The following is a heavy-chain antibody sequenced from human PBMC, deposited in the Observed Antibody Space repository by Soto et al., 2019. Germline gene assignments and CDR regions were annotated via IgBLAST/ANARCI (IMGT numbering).Heavy chain of an antibody. CDR3: AREDIVGVPAAVGLVYYGMDV. D-gene: IGHD2-2*01. CDR2: IIPILGIA. Sequence: QVQLVQSGAEVKKPGSSVKVSCKASGGTFSSYTISWVRQAPGQGLEWMGRIIPILGIANYEQKFQGRVTITADKAPSTAYMELSSLRTEDTAVYYCAREDIVGVPAAVGLVYYGMDVWGQGTTVTVSS. V-gene: IGHV1-69*08. CDR1: GGTFSSYT. J-gene: IGHJ6*02.